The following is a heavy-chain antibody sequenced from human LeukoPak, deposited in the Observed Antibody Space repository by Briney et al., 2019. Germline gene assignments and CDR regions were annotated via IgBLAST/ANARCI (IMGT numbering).Heavy chain of an antibody. CDR1: GYTFTSYD. V-gene: IGHV1-8*01. CDR3: ARGPPNWGYDY. J-gene: IGHJ4*02. D-gene: IGHD7-27*01. Sequence: GASVKVSCKASGYTFTSYDINWVRQAPGQGLEWMGWMSPNSGNTGYAQKFQGRVTMTRSTSMSTAYMELSSLRSEDTAVYYCARGPPNWGYDYWGQGTLVTVSS. CDR2: MSPNSGNT.